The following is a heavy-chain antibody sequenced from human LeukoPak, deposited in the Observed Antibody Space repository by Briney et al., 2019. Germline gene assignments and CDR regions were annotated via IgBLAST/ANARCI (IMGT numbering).Heavy chain of an antibody. D-gene: IGHD3-3*01. J-gene: IGHJ5*02. Sequence: PGGSLRLSCVASGFTLSSYWMSWVRQAPGKGLESVANIKQDGSEKYYVDSLKGRFTVSRDNAKNSLYLQMNSLRAEDTAVYYCARERLLWEHPGGFDPWGQGTLVTVSS. CDR1: GFTLSSYW. CDR3: ARERLLWEHPGGFDP. CDR2: IKQDGSEK. V-gene: IGHV3-7*01.